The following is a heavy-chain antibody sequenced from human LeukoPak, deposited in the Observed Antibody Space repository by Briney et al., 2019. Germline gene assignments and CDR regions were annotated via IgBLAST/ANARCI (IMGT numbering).Heavy chain of an antibody. D-gene: IGHD2-21*01. V-gene: IGHV3-7*01. CDR3: ARHIPFDC. CDR2: IKQDGSKR. CDR1: GFPFCSYW. J-gene: IGHJ4*02. Sequence: PGVTLRLSCVASGFPFCSYWMTWVRQAPGKGLEWVANIKQDGSKRSYVDSVKGRFTISRDNAKNSLYLQMDSLRAEDTAVYYCARHIPFDCWGQGTLVTVSS.